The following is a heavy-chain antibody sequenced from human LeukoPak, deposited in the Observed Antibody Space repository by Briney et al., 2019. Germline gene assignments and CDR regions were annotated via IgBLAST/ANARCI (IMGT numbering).Heavy chain of an antibody. CDR1: GFTFSGSA. J-gene: IGHJ4*02. D-gene: IGHD3-10*01. V-gene: IGHV3-73*01. CDR2: IRSKANSYAT. Sequence: GRSLKLSCAASGFTFSGSAMHWVRQASGKGLEWVGRIRSKANSYATAYAASVKGRFTISRDDSKNTAYLQMNSLKTEDTAVYYCTRSAPSMVRGVIRPFDYWGQGTLVTVSS. CDR3: TRSAPSMVRGVIRPFDY.